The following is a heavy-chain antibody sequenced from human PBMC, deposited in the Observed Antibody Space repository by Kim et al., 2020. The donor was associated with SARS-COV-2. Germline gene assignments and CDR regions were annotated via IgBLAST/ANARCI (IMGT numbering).Heavy chain of an antibody. D-gene: IGHD2-2*01. CDR2: ISSSGSTI. CDR1: GFTFSSYE. Sequence: GGSLRLSCAASGFTFSSYEMNWVRQAPGKGLEWVSYISSSGSTIYYADSVKGRFTISRDNAKNSLYLQMNSLRAEDTAVYYCAREVVVPAPNLLDYWGQGTLVTVSS. V-gene: IGHV3-48*03. CDR3: AREVVVPAPNLLDY. J-gene: IGHJ4*02.